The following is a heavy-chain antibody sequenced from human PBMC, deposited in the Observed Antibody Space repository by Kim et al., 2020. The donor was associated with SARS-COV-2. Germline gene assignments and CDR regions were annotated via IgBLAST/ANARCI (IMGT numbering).Heavy chain of an antibody. CDR3: ARGGIVVVPAAINGFDP. D-gene: IGHD2-2*01. Sequence: SQTLSLTCAISGDSVSSNSAAWNWIRQSPSRGLEWLGRTYYRSKWYNDYAVSVKSRITINPDTSKNQFSLQLNSVTPEDTAVYYCARGGIVVVPAAINGFDPWGQGTLVTVSS. V-gene: IGHV6-1*01. CDR1: GDSVSSNSAA. CDR2: TYYRSKWYN. J-gene: IGHJ5*02.